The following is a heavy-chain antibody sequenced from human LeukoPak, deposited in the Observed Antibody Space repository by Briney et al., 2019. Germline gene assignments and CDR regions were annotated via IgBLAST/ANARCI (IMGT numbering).Heavy chain of an antibody. D-gene: IGHD1-14*01. J-gene: IGHJ3*02. CDR3: ARDHGNGDAFDI. V-gene: IGHV4-59*01. CDR1: GGSISSYY. CDR2: ISYSGST. Sequence: PSETLSLTCTVSGGSISSYYWSWIRQPPGKGLELIGYISYSGSTNYIPSLKSRVTMSLDTSKNQFSLKLSSVTAADTAVYYCARDHGNGDAFDIWGQGTMVTVSS.